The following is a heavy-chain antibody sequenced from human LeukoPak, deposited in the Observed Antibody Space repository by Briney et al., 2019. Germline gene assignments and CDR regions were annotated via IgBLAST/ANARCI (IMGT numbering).Heavy chain of an antibody. CDR3: ARGLRTLIAARPSAFDI. CDR1: GGCFSGYY. CDR2: INHSGST. J-gene: IGHJ3*02. D-gene: IGHD6-6*01. V-gene: IGHV4-34*01. Sequence: KPSETLSLTCAVYGGCFSGYYWSWIRQPPGKGLEWFGEINHSGSTNDHPSLKSRVTISVDTSKNQFSLKLSSVTAADTAINYCARGLRTLIAARPSAFDIWGQGTMVTVSS.